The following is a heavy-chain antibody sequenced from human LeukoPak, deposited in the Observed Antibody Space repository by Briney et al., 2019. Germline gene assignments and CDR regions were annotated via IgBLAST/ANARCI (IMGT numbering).Heavy chain of an antibody. V-gene: IGHV3-23*01. Sequence: PGGSLRLSCAASGFTFSSYAMSWVRQAPGKGLEWVSAISGSGGSTYYADSVKGRLTISRDNSKNTLYLQMNSLRAEDTAVYYCAKDTWDYYGSGSYYYYYYYGMDVWGQGTTVTVSS. CDR1: GFTFSSYA. J-gene: IGHJ6*02. D-gene: IGHD3-10*01. CDR3: AKDTWDYYGSGSYYYYYYYGMDV. CDR2: ISGSGGST.